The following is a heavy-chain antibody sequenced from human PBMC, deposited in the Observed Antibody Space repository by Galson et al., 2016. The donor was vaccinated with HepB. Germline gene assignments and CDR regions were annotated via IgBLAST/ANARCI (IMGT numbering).Heavy chain of an antibody. D-gene: IGHD3-10*01. CDR1: GFTFSSYG. CDR2: ISYDGSNK. CDR3: AKSGRPTYFDY. J-gene: IGHJ4*02. Sequence: SLRLSCAASGFTFSSYGMHWVRQAPGKGLEWVAVISYDGSNKYYADSVKGRFTISRDNSKNTLYLQMNSLRAEDTAVYYCAKSGRPTYFDYWGQGTLVTVSS. V-gene: IGHV3-30*18.